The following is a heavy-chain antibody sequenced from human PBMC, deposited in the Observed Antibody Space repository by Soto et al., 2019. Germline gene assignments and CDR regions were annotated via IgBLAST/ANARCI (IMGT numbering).Heavy chain of an antibody. Sequence: PGGSLRLSCAASGFTFDDYTMHWVRQAPGKGLEWVSLISWDGGSTYYADSVKGRFTISRDNSKNSLYLQMNSLRTEDTALYYCANDALPRSVSGPMVLGVSLHYYYGMAVWGQGTTVTVSS. V-gene: IGHV3-43*01. J-gene: IGHJ6*02. CDR3: ANDALPRSVSGPMVLGVSLHYYYGMAV. CDR2: ISWDGGST. CDR1: GFTFDDYT. D-gene: IGHD3-10*01.